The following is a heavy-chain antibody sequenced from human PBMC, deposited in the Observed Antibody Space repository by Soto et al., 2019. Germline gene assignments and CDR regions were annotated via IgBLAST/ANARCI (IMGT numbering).Heavy chain of an antibody. D-gene: IGHD3-10*01. CDR3: AAHSGSTYGPLDY. J-gene: IGHJ4*02. V-gene: IGHV4-34*01. Sequence: SETLSLTCAVYGGSFSGYYWTWIRQPPGTGLEWIGEINHSGSTNYNPSLKSRVTISVDKSKNQFSLQLSSMTAADTAVYYCAAHSGSTYGPLDYWGQGTQVTVPS. CDR1: GGSFSGYY. CDR2: INHSGST.